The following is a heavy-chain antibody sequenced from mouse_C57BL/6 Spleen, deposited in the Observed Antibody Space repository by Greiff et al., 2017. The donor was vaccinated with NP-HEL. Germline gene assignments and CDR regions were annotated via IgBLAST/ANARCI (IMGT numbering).Heavy chain of an antibody. CDR1: GYAFSSYW. CDR2: IYPGDGDT. CDR3: ARDGYDRGDFDY. Sequence: VQLVESGAELVKPGASVKISCKASGYAFSSYWMNWVKQRPGKGLEWIGQIYPGDGDTNYNGKFKGKATLTADKSSSTAYMQLSSLTSEDSAVYFCARDGYDRGDFDYWGQGTTLTVSS. V-gene: IGHV1-80*01. D-gene: IGHD2-2*01. J-gene: IGHJ2*01.